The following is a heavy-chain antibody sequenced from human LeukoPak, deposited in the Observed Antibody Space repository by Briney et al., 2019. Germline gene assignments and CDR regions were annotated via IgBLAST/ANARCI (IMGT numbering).Heavy chain of an antibody. CDR2: IISSSSYI. Sequence: PGGSLRLSCAASGFTFSSYSMNWVRQAPGKGLEWVSSIISSSSYIYYADSVKGRFTISRDNAKNSLYLQMNSLRAEDTAVYYCASPSYGDYRPVDYWGQGTLVTVSS. CDR3: ASPSYGDYRPVDY. D-gene: IGHD4-17*01. CDR1: GFTFSSYS. V-gene: IGHV3-21*01. J-gene: IGHJ4*02.